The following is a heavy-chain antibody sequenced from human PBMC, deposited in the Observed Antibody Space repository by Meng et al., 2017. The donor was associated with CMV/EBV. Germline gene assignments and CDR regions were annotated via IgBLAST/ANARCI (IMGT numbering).Heavy chain of an antibody. CDR3: AKGKTYYDFWFDY. Sequence: GESLKISCAASGFTFSSYWMSWVRQAPGKGLEWVANIKQDGSEKYYVDSVKGRFTISRDNAKNSLYLQMNSLRAEDTAVYYCAKGKTYYDFWFDYWGQGTLVTVSS. J-gene: IGHJ4*02. CDR1: GFTFSSYW. D-gene: IGHD3-3*01. V-gene: IGHV3-7*01. CDR2: IKQDGSEK.